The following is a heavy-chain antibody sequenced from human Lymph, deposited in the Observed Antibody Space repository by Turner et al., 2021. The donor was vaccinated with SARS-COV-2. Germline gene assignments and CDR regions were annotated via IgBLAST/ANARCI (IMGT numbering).Heavy chain of an antibody. J-gene: IGHJ4*02. V-gene: IGHV3-30-3*01. D-gene: IGHD7-27*01. CDR2: ISYDGSNK. CDR3: ARSGPNFDF. Sequence: QVQLVESGGGVVQPGRSLRLSCSASGFTFSSYAMNWVRQAPGKGLEWVTLISYDGSNKYYADSVKGRFTISRDNSKNTLYLQMNSLRAEDTAVYYCARSGPNFDFWGQGTLVTVSS. CDR1: GFTFSSYA.